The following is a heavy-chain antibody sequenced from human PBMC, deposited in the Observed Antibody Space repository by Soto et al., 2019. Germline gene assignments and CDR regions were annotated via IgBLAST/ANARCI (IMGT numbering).Heavy chain of an antibody. CDR1: GFSLNVRGGG. CDR3: AHTYSSSPDDGFDV. D-gene: IGHD6-6*01. J-gene: IGHJ3*01. CDR2: IYWDDDK. Sequence: QIPLKESGHTLEKPTQMRTLTCTFSGFSLNVRGGGVGRSLLPPSGAVEWLALIYWDDDKRYSPSLRSRLTITKDTSKNQVVLTMTTMEPLDTGTYYCAHTYSSSPDDGFDVWGQGTRVTVSS. V-gene: IGHV2-5*02.